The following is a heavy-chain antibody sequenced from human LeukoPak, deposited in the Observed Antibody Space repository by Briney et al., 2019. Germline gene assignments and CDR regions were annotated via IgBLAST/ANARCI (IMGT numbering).Heavy chain of an antibody. V-gene: IGHV4-34*01. CDR1: GGSFSGYY. CDR3: ARGLVGDY. Sequence: SETLSLTCAVYGGSFSGYYWIWIRQPPGKGLEWIGEINHSGSTNYNPSLKSRVTISVDTSKNQFSLKLSSVTAADTAVYYCARGLVGDYWGQGTLVTVSS. CDR2: INHSGST. J-gene: IGHJ4*02. D-gene: IGHD1-26*01.